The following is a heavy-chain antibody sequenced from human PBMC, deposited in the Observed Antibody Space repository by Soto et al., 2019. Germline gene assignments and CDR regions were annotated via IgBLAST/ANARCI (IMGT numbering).Heavy chain of an antibody. CDR3: AKEIVVPADDGY. Sequence: GGSLRLSCAASGFTFSSYSMNWVRQAPGKGLEWVSYISSSNSSKYYAESVRGRFTIIRDNSKNTLLLQMNSLRVEDTAIYYCAKEIVVPADDGYWGQGTLVTVSS. CDR2: ISSSNSSK. V-gene: IGHV3-48*01. CDR1: GFTFSSYS. D-gene: IGHD2-2*01. J-gene: IGHJ4*02.